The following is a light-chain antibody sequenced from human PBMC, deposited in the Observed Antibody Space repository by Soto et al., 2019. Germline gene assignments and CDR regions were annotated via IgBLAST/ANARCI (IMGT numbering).Light chain of an antibody. CDR1: QSINTH. CDR3: LQTYSNYWT. V-gene: IGKV1-39*01. J-gene: IGKJ1*01. Sequence: DIQMTQSPSSLSASVGDRVTITCRASQSINTHLNWYQQKPGKAPNLLIYAASGLQNGVPSRFSGSGSGTDFSLTISSLQPEDFATYYCLQTYSNYWTFGQGTKVEVK. CDR2: AAS.